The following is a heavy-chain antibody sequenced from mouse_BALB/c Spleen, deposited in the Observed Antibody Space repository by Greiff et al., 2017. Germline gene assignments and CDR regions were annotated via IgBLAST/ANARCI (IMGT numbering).Heavy chain of an antibody. V-gene: IGHV5-4*02. CDR1: GFTFSDYY. CDR2: ISDGGSYT. J-gene: IGHJ3*01. CDR3: ARGGNYLAY. D-gene: IGHD2-1*01. Sequence: EVKLMESGGGLVKPGGSLKLSCAASGFTFSDYYMYWVRQTPEKRLEWVATISDGGSYTYYPDSVKGRFTISRDNAKNNLYLQMSSLKSEDTAMYYCARGGNYLAYWGQGTLVTVSA.